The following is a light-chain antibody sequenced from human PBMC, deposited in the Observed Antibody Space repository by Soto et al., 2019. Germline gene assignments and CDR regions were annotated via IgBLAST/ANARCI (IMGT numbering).Light chain of an antibody. J-gene: IGLJ1*01. Sequence: QSALTQPASVSGSPGQSITISCTGTSSDVGAYDYVSWYQQHPGTAPKLIIYDVSHRPSGVSDRFSGSKSGNTASLTISGLQAEDEAEYYCSSYTNINTRACVFGTGTKVTVL. CDR3: SSYTNINTRACV. CDR2: DVS. V-gene: IGLV2-14*03. CDR1: SSDVGAYDY.